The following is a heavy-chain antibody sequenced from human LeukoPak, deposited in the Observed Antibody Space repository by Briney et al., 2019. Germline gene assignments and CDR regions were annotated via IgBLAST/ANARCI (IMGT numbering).Heavy chain of an antibody. V-gene: IGHV4-4*07. CDR3: ARQTRYCSSTTCSDLHYYYNYYIDV. CDR2: IFTSGTT. Sequence: PSETLSLTCTVSGGSISTFYWTWIRQPAGKGLEWIGRIFTSGTTNYNPSLKSRITISVDTSKNQVSLKVSSVTAADTAVYYCARQTRYCSSTTCSDLHYYYNYYIDVWGKGTTVTISS. CDR1: GGSISTFY. J-gene: IGHJ6*03. D-gene: IGHD2-2*01.